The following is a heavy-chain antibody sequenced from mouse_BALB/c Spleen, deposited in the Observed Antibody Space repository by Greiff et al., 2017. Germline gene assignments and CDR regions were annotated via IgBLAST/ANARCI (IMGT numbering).Heavy chain of an antibody. J-gene: IGHJ3*01. CDR3: ARWDEWAWFAY. CDR2: ISSGSSTI. Sequence: EVMLVESGGGLVQPGGSRKLSCAASGFTFSSFGMHWVRQAPEKGLEWVAYISSGSSTIYYADTVKGRFTISRDNPKNTLFLQMTSLRSEDTAMYYCARWDEWAWFAYWGQGTLVTVSA. V-gene: IGHV5-17*02. CDR1: GFTFSSFG. D-gene: IGHD4-1*01.